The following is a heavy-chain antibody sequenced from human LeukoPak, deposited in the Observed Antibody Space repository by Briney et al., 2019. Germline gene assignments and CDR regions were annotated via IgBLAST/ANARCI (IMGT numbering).Heavy chain of an antibody. CDR2: INQSGST. CDR3: ARRAAYCSGGSCYSGWFDA. CDR1: GGSISSYY. D-gene: IGHD2-15*01. J-gene: IGHJ5*02. V-gene: IGHV4-59*08. Sequence: PSETLSLTCTVSGGSISSYYWTWIRQPPGKGLEWIGYINQSGSTNYNPSLKSRVTISVDTSKNQFSLRLSSVTAADTAVYYCARRAAYCSGGSCYSGWFDAWGQGTLVTVSS.